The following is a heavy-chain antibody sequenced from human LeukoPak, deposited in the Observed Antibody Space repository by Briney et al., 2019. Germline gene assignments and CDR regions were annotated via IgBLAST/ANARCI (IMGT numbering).Heavy chain of an antibody. CDR2: IYYSGST. CDR3: ARCGGDCYYSPAFDI. J-gene: IGHJ3*02. Sequence: SETLSLTCTVSGGSISSYYWSWIRQPPGKGLEWIGYIYYSGSTNYNPSPKSRVTISVDTSKNQFSLKLSSVTAADTAVYYCARCGGDCYYSPAFDIWGQGTMVTVSS. CDR1: GGSISSYY. V-gene: IGHV4-59*01. D-gene: IGHD2-21*02.